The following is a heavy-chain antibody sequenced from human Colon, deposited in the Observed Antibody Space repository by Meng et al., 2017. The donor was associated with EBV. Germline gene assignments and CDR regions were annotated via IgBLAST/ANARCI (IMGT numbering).Heavy chain of an antibody. Sequence: QVQLQQWGAGMLKPSETLSLTCAVNGGSLSGAYWNWIRQPPGKGLEWIGEIIHGGSPSYNPSLKSRVTISIDKSQNHFSLRLSSVTAADTAVYYCTTLYGDSISWGQGTLVTVSS. CDR3: TTLYGDSIS. J-gene: IGHJ4*02. D-gene: IGHD4-17*01. CDR2: IIHGGSP. V-gene: IGHV4-34*12. CDR1: GGSLSGAY.